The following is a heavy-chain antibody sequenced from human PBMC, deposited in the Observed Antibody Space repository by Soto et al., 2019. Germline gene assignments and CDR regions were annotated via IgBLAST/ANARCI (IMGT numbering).Heavy chain of an antibody. V-gene: IGHV1-2*04. CDR1: GYTFTGYY. J-gene: IGHJ6*02. CDR3: ARGQNYDFWSGGEGDYYYYYGMDV. D-gene: IGHD3-3*01. CDR2: INPNRGGT. Sequence: ASVKVSCKASGYTFTGYYMHWVGQAPGQGREWMGWINPNRGGTNYAQKFQGCVTMTRDTSISTAYMELSRLRSDDTAVYYCARGQNYDFWSGGEGDYYYYYGMDVRGQGTTVTVSS.